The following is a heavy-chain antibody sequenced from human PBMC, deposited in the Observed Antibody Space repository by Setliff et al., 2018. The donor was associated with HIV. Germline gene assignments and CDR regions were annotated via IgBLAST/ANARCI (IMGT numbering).Heavy chain of an antibody. CDR1: GYTFTSYS. V-gene: IGHV1-18*01. J-gene: IGHJ3*01. D-gene: IGHD3-3*01. Sequence: ASVKVSCKASGYTFTSYSISWVRQAPGQGLEWMGWISAYNDNTNYAQKFQGRITMTTDTSTSTAYMEVRSLRSDDTAVYYCARIVLEWLLTPNAFDVWGQGTMVTVSS. CDR2: ISAYNDNT. CDR3: ARIVLEWLLTPNAFDV.